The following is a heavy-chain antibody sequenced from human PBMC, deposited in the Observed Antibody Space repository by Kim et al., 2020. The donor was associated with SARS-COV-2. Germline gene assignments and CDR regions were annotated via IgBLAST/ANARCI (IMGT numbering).Heavy chain of an antibody. V-gene: IGHV3-64*01. J-gene: IGHJ4*02. Sequence: GGSLRLSCAASGFTFSSYAMHWVRQAPGKGLEYVSAISSNGGSTYYANSVKGRFTISRYNSKNTLYLQMGSLRAEDMAVYYCAREAVGATGGVYYFDYWGQGTLVTVSS. CDR1: GFTFSSYA. D-gene: IGHD1-26*01. CDR2: ISSNGGST. CDR3: AREAVGATGGVYYFDY.